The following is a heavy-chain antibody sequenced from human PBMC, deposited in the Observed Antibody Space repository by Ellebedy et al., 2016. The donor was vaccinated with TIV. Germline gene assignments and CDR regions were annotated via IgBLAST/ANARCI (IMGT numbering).Heavy chain of an antibody. CDR2: ISSSSSYI. CDR1: GFTFSSYS. Sequence: GESLKISCAASGFTFSSYSMNWVRQAPGKGLEWVSSISSSSSYIYYADSVKGRFTIHRDNAKNSLYLQMNSLKAEDTAVYYCARVFYYDSSGYSQKTPYDAFDIWGQGTMVTVSS. J-gene: IGHJ3*02. D-gene: IGHD3-22*01. CDR3: ARVFYYDSSGYSQKTPYDAFDI. V-gene: IGHV3-21*01.